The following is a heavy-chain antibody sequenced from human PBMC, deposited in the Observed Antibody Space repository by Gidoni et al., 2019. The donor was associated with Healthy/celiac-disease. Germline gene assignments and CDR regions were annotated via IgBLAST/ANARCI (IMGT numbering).Heavy chain of an antibody. V-gene: IGHV1-69*01. CDR3: ARLSSGLLSGVHTRGGYFDWPNQERGFDY. CDR2: IIPIFGTA. J-gene: IGHJ4*02. CDR1: GGTFSSYA. D-gene: IGHD3-9*01. Sequence: QVQLVQSGAEVKKPGSSVKVSCKASGGTFSSYAISWVRQAPGQGLEWMGGIIPIFGTANYEQKFQGRVTITADESTSTAYMELSSLRSEDTAVYYCARLSSGLLSGVHTRGGYFDWPNQERGFDYWGQGTLVTVSS.